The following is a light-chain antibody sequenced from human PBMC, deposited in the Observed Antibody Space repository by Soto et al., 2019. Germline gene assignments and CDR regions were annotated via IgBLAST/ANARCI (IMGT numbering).Light chain of an antibody. V-gene: IGLV2-18*02. CDR3: SSFTSSNTWV. CDR2: EVS. J-gene: IGLJ3*02. Sequence: QSVLTQPPSVSGSPGQSVTISCTGTSSDVGSYNRVSWYQQPQGTAPKLIIYEVSNRPSGVPDRFFGSKSGNTASLTISGLQAEDEADYYCSSFTSSNTWVFGGGTQLTVL. CDR1: SSDVGSYNR.